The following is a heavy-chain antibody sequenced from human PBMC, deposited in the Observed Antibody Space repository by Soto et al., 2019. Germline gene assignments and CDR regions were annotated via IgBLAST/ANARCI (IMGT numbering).Heavy chain of an antibody. CDR2: IIPIFGTA. V-gene: IGHV1-69*01. J-gene: IGHJ6*02. CDR3: ARDQDRASYDYYGMDV. D-gene: IGHD3-16*02. CDR1: GGTFSSYA. Sequence: QVQLVQSGAEVKKPGSSVKVSCKASGGTFSSYAISWVRQAPGQGLEWMGGIIPIFGTANYAQKFQGRVTITEDESTSTADMKLSSLRSEDTAVYYCARDQDRASYDYYGMDVWGQGTKVTVSS.